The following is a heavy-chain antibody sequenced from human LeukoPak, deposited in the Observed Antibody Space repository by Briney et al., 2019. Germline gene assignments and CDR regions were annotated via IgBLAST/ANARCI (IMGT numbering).Heavy chain of an antibody. CDR1: GFTFSRFW. D-gene: IGHD5-12*01. J-gene: IGHJ4*02. V-gene: IGHV3-7*04. Sequence: GGSLRLSCAASGFTFSRFWMSWVRQAPGKGLEWVANIRQDGSEKYYVDSVKGRFTISRDNAKNSLYLQMNSLRAEDTAVFYCARDGTYTDYDPDFDIWGQGTLVTVSS. CDR2: IRQDGSEK. CDR3: ARDGTYTDYDPDFDI.